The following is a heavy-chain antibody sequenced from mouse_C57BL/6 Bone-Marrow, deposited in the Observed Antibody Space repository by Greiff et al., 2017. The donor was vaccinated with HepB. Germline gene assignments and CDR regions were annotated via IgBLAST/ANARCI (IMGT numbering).Heavy chain of an antibody. CDR1: GYTFTDYN. CDR2: INPNNGGT. Sequence: EVQLQQSGPELVKPGASVKIPCKASGYTFTDYNMDWVKQSHGKSLEWIGDINPNNGGTIYNQKFKGKATLTVDKSSSTAYMELRSLTSEDTAVYYCAREGVYYGSSYWYFDVWGTGTTVTVSS. J-gene: IGHJ1*03. CDR3: AREGVYYGSSYWYFDV. D-gene: IGHD1-1*01. V-gene: IGHV1-18*01.